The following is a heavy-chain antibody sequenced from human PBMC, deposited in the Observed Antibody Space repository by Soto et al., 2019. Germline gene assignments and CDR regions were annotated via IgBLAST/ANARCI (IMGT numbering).Heavy chain of an antibody. D-gene: IGHD6-13*01. Sequence: PGGSLRLSCAASGLTFSSYAMSWVRQAPEKGLEWVSAISGSGGSTYYADSVKGRFTISRDNSKNTLYLQMNSLRAEDTAVYYSAKFSSNWFHYRDVGGKGTTVPVPS. J-gene: IGHJ6*03. CDR1: GLTFSSYA. CDR2: ISGSGGST. CDR3: AKFSSNWFHYRDV. V-gene: IGHV3-23*01.